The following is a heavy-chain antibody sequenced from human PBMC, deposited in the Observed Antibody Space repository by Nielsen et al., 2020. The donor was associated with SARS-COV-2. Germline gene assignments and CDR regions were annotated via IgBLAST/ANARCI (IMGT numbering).Heavy chain of an antibody. J-gene: IGHJ2*01. CDR3: ARDRTTATSATWAFDV. CDR2: IYRGGGT. V-gene: IGHV3-53*04. D-gene: IGHD1/OR15-1a*01. Sequence: GESLKISCVTSGFSVSSSYITWVRQAPGKGLEWVSTIYRGGGTYYLDSVRGRFTISRQNSRNTVYLQMNSLTRGDAAVYFYARDRTTATSATWAFDVWGRGTQVTVSS. CDR1: GFSVSSSY.